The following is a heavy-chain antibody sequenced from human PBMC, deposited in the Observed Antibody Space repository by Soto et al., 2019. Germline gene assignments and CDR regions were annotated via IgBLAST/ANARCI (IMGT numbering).Heavy chain of an antibody. V-gene: IGHV3-23*01. CDR1: GFTFSSYA. J-gene: IGHJ4*02. CDR2: ISGSGIST. D-gene: IGHD6-19*01. CDR3: AKEWSYSSGWSHVDY. Sequence: GGSLRLSCAASGFTFSSYAMSWVRQAPGKGLEWVSAISGSGISTYYADSVKGRFTISRDNSKNTLYLQMNSLRAEDTAVYYCAKEWSYSSGWSHVDYWGQGTVVTGSS.